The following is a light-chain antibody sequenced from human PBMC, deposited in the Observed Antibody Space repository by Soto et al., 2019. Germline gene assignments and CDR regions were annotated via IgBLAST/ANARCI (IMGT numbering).Light chain of an antibody. CDR1: QSVGSY. CDR2: VAS. Sequence: EIVLTQSPGTLSLSPGQRATLSCRASQSVGSYLAWYQQKTGQPPRLLISVASSRATGIPDRFSGSGSGTXFXXXXXXXXPEDFAVYYCQQYVASHPITFGQGTRLDIK. J-gene: IGKJ5*01. CDR3: QQYVASHPIT. V-gene: IGKV3-20*01.